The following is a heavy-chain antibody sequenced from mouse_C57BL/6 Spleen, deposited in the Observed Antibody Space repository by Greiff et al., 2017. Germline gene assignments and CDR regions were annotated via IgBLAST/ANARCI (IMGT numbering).Heavy chain of an antibody. CDR3: ARSWDGYAMDY. CDR1: GYTFTSYW. J-gene: IGHJ4*01. V-gene: IGHV1-50*01. CDR2: IDPSDSYT. D-gene: IGHD4-1*01. Sequence: VQLQQPGAELVKPGASVKLSCKASGYTFTSYWMQWVKQRPGQGLEWIGEIDPSDSYTNYNQKFKGKATLTVDTSSSTAYMQLSSLTSEDSAVYYCARSWDGYAMDYWGQGTSVTVSS.